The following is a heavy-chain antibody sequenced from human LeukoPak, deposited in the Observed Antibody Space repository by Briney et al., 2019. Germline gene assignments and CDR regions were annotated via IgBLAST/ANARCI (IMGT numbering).Heavy chain of an antibody. CDR1: DLTVSSNY. Sequence: GGSLRLSCAASDLTVSSNYMSWVRQAPGKGLQCVSHIYSGDSTYYADSVKGRFTISRDNSKNTLFLQMNSLRDDDTAVYYCVRGVGVSRFNYFDPWGQGTLVIVSS. V-gene: IGHV3-53*01. J-gene: IGHJ5*02. CDR2: IYSGDST. CDR3: VRGVGVSRFNYFDP. D-gene: IGHD6-13*01.